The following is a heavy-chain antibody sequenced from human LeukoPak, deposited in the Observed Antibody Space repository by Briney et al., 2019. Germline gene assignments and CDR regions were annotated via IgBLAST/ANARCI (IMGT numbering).Heavy chain of an antibody. CDR2: VFSGDSDT. V-gene: IGHV5-51*01. CDR3: ARYQYCTSGSCYSDY. CDR1: GSHFTYYW. Sequence: GEPLKTSCKGLGSHFTYYWMGWVRRRPGKGVEGMGIVFSGDSDTRYSPSFQGQVTISADKSISTAYLQWSSLKASDTAMYYCARYQYCTSGSCYSDYWGQGTLVTVSS. J-gene: IGHJ4*02. D-gene: IGHD2-15*01.